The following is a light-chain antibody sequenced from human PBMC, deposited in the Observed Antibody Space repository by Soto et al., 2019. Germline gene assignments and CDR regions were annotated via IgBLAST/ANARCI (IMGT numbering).Light chain of an antibody. J-gene: IGKJ4*01. CDR1: QSINYW. CDR2: DGS. CDR3: QHDHSHPIT. Sequence: DIQLTQFPPTLSASVGDRVTITCRASQSINYWLAWYHKKPGKAPKLLIYDGSNLEGGVPSQFSGSGYGSEFTLTINFLQTDDSGTDFGQHDHSHPITFGGGTNVE. V-gene: IGKV1-5*01.